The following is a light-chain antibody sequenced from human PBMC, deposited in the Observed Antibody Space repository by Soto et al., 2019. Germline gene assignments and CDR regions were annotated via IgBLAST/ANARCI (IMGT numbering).Light chain of an antibody. V-gene: IGLV1-40*01. Sequence: QSVLTQPPSMSGAPGQRVTISCTGSSSNIGAGYDVHWYQQLPGTAPKLLIYGNSNRPSGVPDRFSGSKSGTSASLAITGLQAEDEADYYCQSYDNSLSGWVFGGGTKVTVL. CDR3: QSYDNSLSGWV. CDR2: GNS. J-gene: IGLJ3*02. CDR1: SSNIGAGYD.